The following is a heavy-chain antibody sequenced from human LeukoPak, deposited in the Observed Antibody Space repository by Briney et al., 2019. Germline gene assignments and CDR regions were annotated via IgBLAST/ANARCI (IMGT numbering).Heavy chain of an antibody. J-gene: IGHJ6*02. CDR3: TRVQAGRSGLMDV. D-gene: IGHD2-8*02. CDR2: IWSDGSNK. CDR1: GFTFSSYG. Sequence: GGSLRLSCAASGFTFSSYGMHWVRQAPGKGLEWEAVIWSDGSNKYYGDSVKGRFTISRDISKNTLYLQMSSLRIEDTAVYYCTRVQAGRSGLMDVWGRGTTVTVSS. V-gene: IGHV3-33*01.